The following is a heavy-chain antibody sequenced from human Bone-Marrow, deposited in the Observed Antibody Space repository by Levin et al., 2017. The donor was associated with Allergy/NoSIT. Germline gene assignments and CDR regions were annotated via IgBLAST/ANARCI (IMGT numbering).Heavy chain of an antibody. CDR3: TTRHYFGSVTYDY. Sequence: PGGSLRLSCVASGFSFTSAYMTWVRQAPGKGLEWVGRIRTTTDGGTTDYGAPVNGRFTVSRDDSENTVYLQMNSLKTEDTAVYYCTTRHYFGSVTYDYWGQGTLVTVSS. V-gene: IGHV3-15*01. D-gene: IGHD3-10*01. J-gene: IGHJ4*02. CDR1: GFSFTSAY. CDR2: IRTTTDGGTT.